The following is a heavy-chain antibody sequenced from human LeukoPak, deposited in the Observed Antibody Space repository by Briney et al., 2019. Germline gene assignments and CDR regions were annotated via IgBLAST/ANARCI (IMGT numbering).Heavy chain of an antibody. J-gene: IGHJ3*02. D-gene: IGHD6-6*01. CDR3: TTDPPEEQLVETLDAFDI. V-gene: IGHV3-15*01. CDR2: IKSKTDGGTT. Sequence: PGGSLRLSCAASGFTFSNAWMSWVRQAPGKGLEWVGRIKSKTDGGTTDYAAPVKGRFTISRDDSKNTLYLQMNSLKTEDTAVYYCTTDPPEEQLVETLDAFDIWGQGTMVTVSS. CDR1: GFTFSNAW.